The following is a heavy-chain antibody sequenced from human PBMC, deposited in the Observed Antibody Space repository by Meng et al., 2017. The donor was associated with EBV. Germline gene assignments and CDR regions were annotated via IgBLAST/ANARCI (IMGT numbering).Heavy chain of an antibody. V-gene: IGHV2-5*02. CDR3: AHSRVGATEFDY. CDR1: RFSLTTSGVG. D-gene: IGHD1-26*01. J-gene: IGHJ4*02. CDR2: IYWDDDK. Sequence: LKESGPRVVDPTQHRTLTCPLSRFSLTTSGVGVGWIRQTPGKALEWLALIYWDDDKRYSPSLKSRLTITKDTSKNQVVLTMTNMDPVDTATYYCAHSRVGATEFDYWGQGTLVTVSS.